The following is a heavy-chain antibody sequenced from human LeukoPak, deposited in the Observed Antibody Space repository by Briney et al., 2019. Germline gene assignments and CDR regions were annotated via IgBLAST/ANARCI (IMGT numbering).Heavy chain of an antibody. CDR1: GYTFTSYD. CDR3: ARGMVVVPSAYYYGMAV. CDR2: MNPNSGNT. V-gene: IGHV1-8*01. D-gene: IGHD2-2*01. J-gene: IGHJ6*02. Sequence: ASVKVSCKASGYTFTSYDINWVRQATGQGLEWMGWMNPNSGNTGYAQKFQGRVTMTMNTSISTAYMELSSLRSEDTSVYYCARGMVVVPSAYYYGMAVSGQGTTVTASS.